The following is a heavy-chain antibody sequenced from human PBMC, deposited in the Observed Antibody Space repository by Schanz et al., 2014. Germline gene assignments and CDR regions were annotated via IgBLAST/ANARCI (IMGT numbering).Heavy chain of an antibody. V-gene: IGHV3-66*01. Sequence: EVQLVESGGGLVQPGGSLKLSCAASGLIFSNYVMNWVRQAPGKGLEWVSFIYIGGNTYYADSVKGRFTISRDNSKNTVYIQMNSLRAEDTAVYYCARGGPAYYFDDWGQGTLVTVSS. CDR2: IYIGGNT. CDR1: GLIFSNYV. CDR3: ARGGPAYYFDD. J-gene: IGHJ4*02.